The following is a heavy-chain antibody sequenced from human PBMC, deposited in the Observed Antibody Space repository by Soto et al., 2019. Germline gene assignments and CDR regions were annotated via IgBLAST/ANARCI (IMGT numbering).Heavy chain of an antibody. CDR2: IIPIFGTA. Sequence: VASVKVSCKASGGTFSSYAISWLRQAPGQGLEWMGGIIPIFGTANYAQKFQGRVTITADESTSTAYMELSSLRSEDTAVYYCARERSVDTAMEVWFDPWGQGTLVTVSS. J-gene: IGHJ5*02. D-gene: IGHD5-18*01. CDR1: GGTFSSYA. V-gene: IGHV1-69*13. CDR3: ARERSVDTAMEVWFDP.